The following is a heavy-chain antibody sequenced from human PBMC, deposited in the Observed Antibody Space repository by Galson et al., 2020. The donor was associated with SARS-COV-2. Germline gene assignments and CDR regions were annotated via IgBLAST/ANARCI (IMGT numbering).Heavy chain of an antibody. D-gene: IGHD4-17*01. Sequence: ETSETLSLTCSVSDGPISSYYWSWIRQPPGKGLEWIGYISYSGSANYNPSLGSRVTISVDLSKNQFSLKLTSATAADTAVYYCARDPAPLYGDNYYDGMDVWGRGTTVTVSS. V-gene: IGHV4-59*01. CDR1: DGPISSYY. CDR3: ARDPAPLYGDNYYDGMDV. J-gene: IGHJ6*02. CDR2: ISYSGSA.